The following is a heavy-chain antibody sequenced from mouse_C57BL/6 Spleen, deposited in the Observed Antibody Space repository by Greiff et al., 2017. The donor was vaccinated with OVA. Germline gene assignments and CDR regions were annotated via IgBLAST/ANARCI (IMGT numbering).Heavy chain of an antibody. CDR1: GFTFSDYG. CDR3: ARGGLTGKTWFAY. V-gene: IGHV5-17*01. D-gene: IGHD4-1*01. CDR2: ISSGSSTI. J-gene: IGHJ3*01. Sequence: EVQRVESGGGLVKPGGSLKLSCAASGFTFSDYGMHWVRQAPEKGLEWVAYISSGSSTIYYADTVKGRFTISRDNAKNTLFLQMTSLRSEDTAMYYCARGGLTGKTWFAYWGQGTLVTVSA.